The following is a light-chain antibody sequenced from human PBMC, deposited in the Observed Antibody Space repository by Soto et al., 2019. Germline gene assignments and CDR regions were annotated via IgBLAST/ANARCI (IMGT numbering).Light chain of an antibody. CDR2: EDN. CDR1: SGSIASNH. CDR3: QSYDSSNHVV. V-gene: IGLV6-57*04. J-gene: IGLJ2*01. Sequence: NFMLTQPHSVSESPGKTVTISCTRSSGSIASNHVQWYQQRPGSAPTTVIYEDNQRPSGVPDRFSGSIDSSSNSASLTISGLKTEDEADYYCQSYDSSNHVVFGGGTKLTV.